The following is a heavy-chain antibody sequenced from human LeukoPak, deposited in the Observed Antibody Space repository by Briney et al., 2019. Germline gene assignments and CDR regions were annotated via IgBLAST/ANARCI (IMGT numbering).Heavy chain of an antibody. CDR3: ARGRIAAAGVYYYYGMDV. Sequence: PSETLSLTCAVYGGSFSGYYWSWIRQPPGKGLEWIGEINHSGSTNYNPSPKSRVTISVDTSKNQFSLKLSSVTAADTAVYYCARGRIAAAGVYYYYGMDVWGQGTTVTVSS. CDR1: GGSFSGYY. J-gene: IGHJ6*02. D-gene: IGHD6-13*01. V-gene: IGHV4-34*01. CDR2: INHSGST.